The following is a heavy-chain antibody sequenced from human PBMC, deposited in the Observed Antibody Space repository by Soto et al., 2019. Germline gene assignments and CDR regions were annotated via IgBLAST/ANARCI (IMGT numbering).Heavy chain of an antibody. D-gene: IGHD3-10*01. CDR1: GGTFSNFA. J-gene: IGHJ6*02. Sequence: QLQLVQSGAEVKKPGSSVKVSCKASGGTFSNFAISWVRQAPGQGLEWMGEIIPIFDTLSYAQKFQERVTITADESTSTVSMELSSLRSENTAVYYCARDYGAKYYAMDVWGQGTTVTVSS. V-gene: IGHV1-69*01. CDR2: IIPIFDTL. CDR3: ARDYGAKYYAMDV.